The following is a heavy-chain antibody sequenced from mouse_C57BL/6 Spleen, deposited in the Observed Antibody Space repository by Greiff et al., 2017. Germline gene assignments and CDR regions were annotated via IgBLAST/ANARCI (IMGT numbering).Heavy chain of an antibody. D-gene: IGHD2-2*01. CDR3: ARSNYAYDDGCAY. V-gene: IGHV5-9*01. CDR2: ISGGGGNN. J-gene: IGHJ3*01. Sequence: DVLLVESGGGLVKPGGSLKLSCAASGFTFSSYTMSWVRQTPEKRLEWVATISGGGGNNYYPDSVKGRFTISRDNAKNTLYLQMSRLRSEATALYYCARSNYAYDDGCAYWGQGTLVTVSA. CDR1: GFTFSSYT.